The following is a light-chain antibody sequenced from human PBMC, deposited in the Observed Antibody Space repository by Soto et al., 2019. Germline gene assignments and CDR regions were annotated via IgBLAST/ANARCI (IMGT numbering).Light chain of an antibody. Sequence: QRVLTHPRSGSGSPGQSVTISCTGTSSDVGGYNYVSWYQQHPGKAPKLMIYDVSKRPSGVPDRFSGSKSGNTASLTISGLQAEDEADYYCCSYAGSPYVFGTGTKVT. V-gene: IGLV2-11*01. J-gene: IGLJ1*01. CDR3: CSYAGSPYV. CDR2: DVS. CDR1: SSDVGGYNY.